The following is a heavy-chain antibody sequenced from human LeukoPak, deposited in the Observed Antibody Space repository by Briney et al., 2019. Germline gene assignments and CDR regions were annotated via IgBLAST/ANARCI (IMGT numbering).Heavy chain of an antibody. Sequence: PVRSLRLSCAASGFTFSHYGMHWVRQPPGRGLEWVGVISYDGSNKYYADSVKGRFTISRDNSMNMLYLQMKSLRPEDTAVYYCAKEADCGGDCYRWFDPWGQGTLVTVSS. J-gene: IGHJ5*02. CDR1: GFTFSHYG. CDR2: ISYDGSNK. CDR3: AKEADCGGDCYRWFDP. D-gene: IGHD2-21*02. V-gene: IGHV3-30*18.